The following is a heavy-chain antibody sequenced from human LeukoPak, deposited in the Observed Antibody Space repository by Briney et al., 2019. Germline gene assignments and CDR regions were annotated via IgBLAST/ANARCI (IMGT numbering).Heavy chain of an antibody. CDR3: AKRGVVIRVILVGFHKEAYYFDS. J-gene: IGHJ4*02. V-gene: IGHV3-23*01. CDR1: GFTFNRNA. Sequence: GGSLRLSCAASGFTFNRNAISWVRQAPGKGLEWVAGIRGSGGSTNYADSVKGRFTISRDNSKNTLYLHMSSLRAEDTAVYFCAKRGVVIRVILVGFHKEAYYFDSWGQGALVTVSS. CDR2: IRGSGGST. D-gene: IGHD3-22*01.